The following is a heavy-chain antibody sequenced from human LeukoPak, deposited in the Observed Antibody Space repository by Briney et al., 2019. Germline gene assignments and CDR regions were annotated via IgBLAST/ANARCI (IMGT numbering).Heavy chain of an antibody. CDR2: IWYDGSNK. V-gene: IGHV3-30*02. CDR1: GFTFSSYG. D-gene: IGHD2-21*01. CDR3: AIIPGTQLNWFDS. J-gene: IGHJ5*01. Sequence: PGGSLRLSCAASGFTFSSYGMHWVRQAPGKGLEGVAFIWYDGSNKYYADSVKGRFTISRDNSKNTLYLQLNSLRAEDTAVYYCAIIPGTQLNWFDSWGQGTLVTVSS.